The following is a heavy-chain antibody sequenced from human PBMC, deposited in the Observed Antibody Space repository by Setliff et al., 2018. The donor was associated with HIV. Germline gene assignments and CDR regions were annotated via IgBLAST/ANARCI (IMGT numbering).Heavy chain of an antibody. D-gene: IGHD3-10*01. CDR1: GYTFTSYY. CDR3: ARDGDYYASGSYLD. V-gene: IGHV1-2*06. CDR2: IDPNTGGT. Sequence: ASVKVSCKTSGYTFTSYYIHWVRQAPGQGLEWMGRIDPNTGGTKYSQKFQGRVTMTRDTSISTAFMELRRLRSDDTAFYYCARDGDYYASGSYLDWGQGTQVTVSS. J-gene: IGHJ4*02.